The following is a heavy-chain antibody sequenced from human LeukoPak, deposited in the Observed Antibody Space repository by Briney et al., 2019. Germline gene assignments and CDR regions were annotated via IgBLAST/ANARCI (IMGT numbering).Heavy chain of an antibody. J-gene: IGHJ2*01. V-gene: IGHV3-66*01. Sequence: LAGGSLRLSCAASGFTVSSNYISWVRQAPGKGLEWVSVMYRGAATFYADSVKDRFTISRDNSKNTLYLQMTSLRADDTAAYYCARDHISGSYLRGWYFDGWGRGTLVTVSA. CDR1: GFTVSSNY. CDR3: ARDHISGSYLRGWYFDG. D-gene: IGHD1-26*01. CDR2: MYRGAAT.